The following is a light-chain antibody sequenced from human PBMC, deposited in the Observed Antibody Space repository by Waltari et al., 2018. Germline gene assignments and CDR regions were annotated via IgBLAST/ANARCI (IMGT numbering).Light chain of an antibody. CDR2: RNS. CDR3: QSYDSSLSAWV. V-gene: IGLV1-40*01. Sequence: QSVVTQPPSVSGAPGQRVTISCTGSSSNIGASYDVHWHQQLPGTAPKVLNYRNSNRPSVVPYRFSGSKSGTSASRAITGLRAGDEADYYGQSYDSSLSAWVFGGGTKLTVL. J-gene: IGLJ3*02. CDR1: SSNIGASYD.